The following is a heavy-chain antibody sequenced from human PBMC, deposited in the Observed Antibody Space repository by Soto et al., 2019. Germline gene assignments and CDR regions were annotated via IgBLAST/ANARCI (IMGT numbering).Heavy chain of an antibody. V-gene: IGHV3-33*05. CDR1: GFTFSNYG. Sequence: QVQLVESGGTVVQPGTSLRLSCVASGFTFSNYGMHWARQAPGKGLEWVAYLQYAGTYIHHSDSVQGRFTISRDNSRNTLDLQMNGLRAEDTALYYCARNPRPTYGDYADYWGQGTLVTVSS. D-gene: IGHD4-17*01. CDR3: ARNPRPTYGDYADY. CDR2: LQYAGTYI. J-gene: IGHJ4*02.